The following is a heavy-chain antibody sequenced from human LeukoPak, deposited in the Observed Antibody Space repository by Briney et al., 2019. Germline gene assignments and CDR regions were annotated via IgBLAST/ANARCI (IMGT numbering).Heavy chain of an antibody. CDR3: AKEGRYCSGGSCYSS. J-gene: IGHJ4*02. D-gene: IGHD2-15*01. V-gene: IGHV3-30*18. CDR1: GFTFSSYG. CDR2: ISYDGSNK. Sequence: PGRSLRLSCAASGFTFSSYGMHWVRQAPGKGLEWVAVISYDGSNKYYADSVKGRFTISRDNSKNTLYPQMNSLRAEDTAVYYCAKEGRYCSGGSCYSSWGQGTLVTVSS.